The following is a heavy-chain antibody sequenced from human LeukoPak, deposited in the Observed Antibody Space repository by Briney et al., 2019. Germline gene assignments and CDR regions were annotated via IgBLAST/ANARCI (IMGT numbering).Heavy chain of an antibody. CDR3: ARTGYCRGGSCYPTWDY. Sequence: PSETLSLTCTVSGGSISSYYWSWIRQPPGKGLEWIGYIYYSGSTNYNPSLKSRVTISVDTSKNQFSLKLSSVTAADTAVYYCARTGYCRGGSCYPTWDYWGQGTLVTVSS. CDR2: IYYSGST. V-gene: IGHV4-59*01. D-gene: IGHD2-15*01. CDR1: GGSISSYY. J-gene: IGHJ4*02.